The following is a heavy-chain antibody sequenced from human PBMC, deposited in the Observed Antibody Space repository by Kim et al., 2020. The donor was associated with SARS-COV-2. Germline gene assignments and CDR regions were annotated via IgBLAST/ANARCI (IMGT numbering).Heavy chain of an antibody. J-gene: IGHJ4*02. D-gene: IGHD3-10*01. Sequence: ASVKVSCKASEHSFTNYYIHWVRLAPGQGLEWMAVIDPSDGSTSYAKKFQARVTMSSDTSTTTVYMHLSGLRSEDTAVYFCARDGSGSSDYVNLDHWGQGTLVTVSS. V-gene: IGHV1-46*01. CDR1: EHSFTNYY. CDR2: IDPSDGST. CDR3: ARDGSGSSDYVNLDH.